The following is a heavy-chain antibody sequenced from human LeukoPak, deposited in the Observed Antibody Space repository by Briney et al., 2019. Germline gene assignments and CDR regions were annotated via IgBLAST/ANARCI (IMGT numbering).Heavy chain of an antibody. J-gene: IGHJ4*02. CDR3: ARAGSHWHYVY. D-gene: IGHD3-10*01. CDR2: ISWNSGSI. CDR1: GFTFDDYA. V-gene: IGHV3-9*01. Sequence: PGGSLRLSCAASGFTFDDYAMHWVRQAPGKGLEWVSGISWNSGSIGYADSVKGRFTISRDNAKNSLSLQMNSLRVEDTAVYFCARAGSHWHYVYWGQGTVVTVSS.